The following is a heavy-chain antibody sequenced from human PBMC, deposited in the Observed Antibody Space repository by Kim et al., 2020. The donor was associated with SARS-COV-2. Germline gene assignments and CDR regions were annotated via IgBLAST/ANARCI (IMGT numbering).Heavy chain of an antibody. V-gene: IGHV3-30*02. J-gene: IGHJ6*03. D-gene: IGHD6-6*01. CDR3: ATSLGGHYYYMDV. Sequence: AASGKGRLTISRDNSKNTRYLQMNSLRAEDTAVYYCATSLGGHYYYMDVWGKGTTVTVSS.